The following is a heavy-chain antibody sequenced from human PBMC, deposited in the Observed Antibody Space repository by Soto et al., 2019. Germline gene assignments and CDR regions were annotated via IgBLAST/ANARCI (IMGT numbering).Heavy chain of an antibody. Sequence: EVQLVESGGGLVQPGGSLRLSCAASGFTSSTYWMSWVRQAPGKGLEWVANIKQEGSEKYYVESVRGRFTISRDNAKNSLYLQMNSLRAEDTAVYYCARVATMVRGVITTRFFDIWGQGTMVAVSS. J-gene: IGHJ3*02. V-gene: IGHV3-7*01. CDR3: ARVATMVRGVITTRFFDI. CDR2: IKQEGSEK. CDR1: GFTSSTYW. D-gene: IGHD3-10*01.